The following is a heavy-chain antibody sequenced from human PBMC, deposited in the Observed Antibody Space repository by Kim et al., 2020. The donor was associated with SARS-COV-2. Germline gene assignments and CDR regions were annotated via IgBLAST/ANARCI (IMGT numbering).Heavy chain of an antibody. V-gene: IGHV1-18*01. D-gene: IGHD2-15*01. CDR3: ARDFVVVVAATPMDNSYYGMDA. J-gene: IGHJ6*02. CDR1: GYTFTSYG. Sequence: ASVKVSCKASGYTFTSYGISWVRQAPGQGLEWMGWISAYNGNTNYAQKLQGRVTMTTDTSTSTAYMELRSLRSDDTAVYYCARDFVVVVAATPMDNSYYGMDAWGHGTTVTVSS. CDR2: ISAYNGNT.